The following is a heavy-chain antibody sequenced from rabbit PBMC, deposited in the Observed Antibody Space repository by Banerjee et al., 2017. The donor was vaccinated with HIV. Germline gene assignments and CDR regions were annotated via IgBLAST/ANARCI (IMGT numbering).Heavy chain of an antibody. J-gene: IGHJ4*01. CDR3: ARRTGNTGGSSDL. V-gene: IGHV1S40*01. CDR1: GFTFSSSDY. D-gene: IGHD7-1*01. Sequence: QSLEESGGDLVKPGASLTLTCTASGFTFSSSDYMCWVRQAPGKRLEWIGCIYTGDGSTDYASWVNGRFTISKTSSTTVTLQMTSLTAADTATYFCARRTGNTGGSSDLWGPGTLVTVS. CDR2: IYTGDGST.